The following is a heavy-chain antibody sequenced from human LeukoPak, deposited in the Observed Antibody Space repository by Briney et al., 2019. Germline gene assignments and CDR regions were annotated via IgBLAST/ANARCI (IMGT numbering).Heavy chain of an antibody. Sequence: SETLSLTCTVSGNSPSGVYYWAWIRQPPGKGLEWIGSIYHGGNTYYSPSLKSRVTISLDTSTSHFSLKLSSVTAADTAVYYCARDISSGYYPHGVFDYWGQGTLVTVSS. J-gene: IGHJ4*02. D-gene: IGHD5-12*01. CDR2: IYHGGNT. V-gene: IGHV4-38-2*02. CDR3: ARDISSGYYPHGVFDY. CDR1: GNSPSGVYY.